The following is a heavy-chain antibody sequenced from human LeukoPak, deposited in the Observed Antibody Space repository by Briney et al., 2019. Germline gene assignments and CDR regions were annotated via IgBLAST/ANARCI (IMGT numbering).Heavy chain of an antibody. D-gene: IGHD4-17*01. J-gene: IGHJ5*02. V-gene: IGHV4-39*01. CDR1: GGSISSIGYY. Sequence: PSETLSLTCTVSGGSISSIGYYWGWIRQPPGKGLEWIGRMCCSGCTYDHPSLKSRVTISVDTSKNHFSLKLRSVTAADTAVYYCARPVTTVTTWWVSNWFDPWGQGTLVTVSS. CDR2: MCCSGCT. CDR3: ARPVTTVTTWWVSNWFDP.